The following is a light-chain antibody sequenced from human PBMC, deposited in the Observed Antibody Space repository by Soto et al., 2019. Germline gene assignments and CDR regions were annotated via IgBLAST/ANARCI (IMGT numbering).Light chain of an antibody. CDR1: QGLVYSDGYTY. Sequence: DVVMTQSPLSLPVTLGQPASISCRSTQGLVYSDGYTYLNWFQQRPGQSPRRLIYRVSNRDSGVPDRFSGSASGTDFTLKISRVEAEDVGLYYCMQGTHWPWTFGQGTKVEIK. V-gene: IGKV2-30*01. CDR2: RVS. J-gene: IGKJ1*01. CDR3: MQGTHWPWT.